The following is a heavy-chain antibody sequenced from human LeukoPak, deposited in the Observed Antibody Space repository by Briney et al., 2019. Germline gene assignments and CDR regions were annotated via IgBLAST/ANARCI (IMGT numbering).Heavy chain of an antibody. CDR2: IKQDGSEK. D-gene: IGHD3-3*01. Sequence: GGSLRLSCAASGFTFSSYWMSWVRQAPGKGLEWMANIKQDGSEKYYVDSVKGRFTISRDNAKNSLYLQMNSLRAEDTAVYYCAGDYDFWSGYIDYWGQGTLVTVSS. V-gene: IGHV3-7*01. CDR1: GFTFSSYW. CDR3: AGDYDFWSGYIDY. J-gene: IGHJ4*02.